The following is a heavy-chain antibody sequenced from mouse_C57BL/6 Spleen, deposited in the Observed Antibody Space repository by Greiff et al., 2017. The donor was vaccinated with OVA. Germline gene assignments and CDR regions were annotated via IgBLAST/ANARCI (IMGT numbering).Heavy chain of an antibody. CDR2: IHPNSGST. Sequence: QVQLQQSGAELVKPGASVKLSCKASGYTFTSYWMHWVKQRPGQGLEWIGMIHPNSGSTNYNEKFKSKATLTVDKSSSTAYMPLSSLTSEDSAVYYGARYYGSSPAWFAYWGQGTLVTVSA. CDR1: GYTFTSYW. CDR3: ARYYGSSPAWFAY. D-gene: IGHD1-1*01. V-gene: IGHV1-64*01. J-gene: IGHJ3*01.